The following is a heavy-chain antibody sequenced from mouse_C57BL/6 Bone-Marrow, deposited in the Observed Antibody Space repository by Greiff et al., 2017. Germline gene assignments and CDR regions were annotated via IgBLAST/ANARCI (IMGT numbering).Heavy chain of an antibody. V-gene: IGHV5-17*01. CDR2: ISSGSSTI. D-gene: IGHD1-1*01. Sequence: EVKVEESGGGLVKPGGSLKLSCAASGFTFSDYGMHWVRQAPEKGLEWVAYISSGSSTIYYADTVKGRFTISRDNAKNTLFLQMTSLRSEDTAMYYCARGRYYGSSSFDYWGQGTTLTVSS. CDR3: ARGRYYGSSSFDY. CDR1: GFTFSDYG. J-gene: IGHJ2*01.